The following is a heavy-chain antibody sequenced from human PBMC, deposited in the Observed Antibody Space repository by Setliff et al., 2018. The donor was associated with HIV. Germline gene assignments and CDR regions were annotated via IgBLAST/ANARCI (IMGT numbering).Heavy chain of an antibody. Sequence: ASVKVSCKASGYTFTSHGVSWVRQAPGQGLEWMGWISTYNDNTNYAQKLQGRVTMTTETSTSTAYMELRSLRTDDTAVYYCARHDGLRSVHGAFDIWGQGTMVTVSS. CDR2: ISTYNDNT. D-gene: IGHD4-17*01. J-gene: IGHJ3*02. CDR3: ARHDGLRSVHGAFDI. CDR1: GYTFTSHG. V-gene: IGHV1-18*01.